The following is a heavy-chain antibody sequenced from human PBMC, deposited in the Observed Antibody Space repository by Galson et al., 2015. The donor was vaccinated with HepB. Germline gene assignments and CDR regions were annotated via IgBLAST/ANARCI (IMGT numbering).Heavy chain of an antibody. CDR2: IKQDGSEK. CDR3: ARARITMVRGVIPEFDY. V-gene: IGHV3-7*03. CDR1: GFTFSSYW. D-gene: IGHD3-10*01. J-gene: IGHJ4*02. Sequence: RLSCAASGFTFSSYWMSWVRQAPGKGLEWVANIKQDGSEKYYVDSVKGRFTISRDNAKNSLYLQMNSLRAEDTAVYYCARARITMVRGVIPEFDYWGQGTLVTVSS.